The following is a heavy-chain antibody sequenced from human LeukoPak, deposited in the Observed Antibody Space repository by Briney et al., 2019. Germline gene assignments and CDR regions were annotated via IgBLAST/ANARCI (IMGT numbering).Heavy chain of an antibody. CDR2: IYYSGST. J-gene: IGHJ4*02. D-gene: IGHD3-10*01. Sequence: PSETLSLTCTVPGGSLSSSSYYWGWIRPPPGKGLEGIGSIYYSGSTYYNPSLKSRVTISVDTSKNQFSLKLSSVTAADTAVYYCARTDLTERHYYGSGSTTVWGQGTLVTVSS. CDR1: GGSLSSSSYY. V-gene: IGHV4-39*07. CDR3: ARTDLTERHYYGSGSTTV.